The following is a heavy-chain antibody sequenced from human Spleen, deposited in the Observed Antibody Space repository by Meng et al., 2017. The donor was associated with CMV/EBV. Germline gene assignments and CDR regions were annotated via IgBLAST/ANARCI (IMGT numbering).Heavy chain of an antibody. Sequence: GESLKISCAASGFTFSSYAMSWVRQAPGKGLEWVSAISGSGGSTYYADSVKGRLTISRDNSKNTLYLQMNSLSVDDTAVYFCARRYGSGSYPFDYWGQGTQVTVS. CDR3: ARRYGSGSYPFDY. CDR2: ISGSGGST. V-gene: IGHV3-23*01. J-gene: IGHJ4*02. CDR1: GFTFSSYA. D-gene: IGHD3-10*01.